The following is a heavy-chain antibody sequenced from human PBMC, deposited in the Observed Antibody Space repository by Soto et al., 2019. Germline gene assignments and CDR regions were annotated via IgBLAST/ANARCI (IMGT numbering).Heavy chain of an antibody. D-gene: IGHD2-15*01. CDR2: IITMSPMP. J-gene: IGHJ4*02. V-gene: IGHV1-69*02. Sequence: QVQLVQSGAEVKKPGSSVNVACKASGGTFNRYTISWVRQAPGQGLEWMGRIITMSPMPIYAQKFRGRVTFTADKSTTSVYMELSSLTSDDTAVYYCARGEGGNGNWYAVWGQGTLVTVSS. CDR3: ARGEGGNGNWYAV. CDR1: GGTFNRYT.